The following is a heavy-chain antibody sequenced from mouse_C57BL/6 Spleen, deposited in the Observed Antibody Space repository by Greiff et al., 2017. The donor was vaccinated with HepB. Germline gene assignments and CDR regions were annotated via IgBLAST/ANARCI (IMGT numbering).Heavy chain of an antibody. CDR3: ARELITTVVATGFDY. CDR1: GFSLTSYG. D-gene: IGHD1-1*01. V-gene: IGHV2-2*01. CDR2: IWSGGST. J-gene: IGHJ2*01. Sequence: VQVVESGPGLVQPSQSLSITCTVSGFSLTSYGVHWVRQSPGKGLEWLGVIWSGGSTDYNAAFISRLSISKDNSKSQVFFKMNSLQADDTAIYYCARELITTVVATGFDYWGQGTTLTVSS.